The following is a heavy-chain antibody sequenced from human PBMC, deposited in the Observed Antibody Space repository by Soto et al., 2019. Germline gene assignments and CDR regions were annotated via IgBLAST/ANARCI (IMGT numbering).Heavy chain of an antibody. D-gene: IGHD4-17*01. V-gene: IGHV3-23*01. J-gene: IGHJ3*02. Sequence: EVQLLESGGGLVQPGGSLRLSCAASGFTFSSYAMSWVRQAPGKGLEWVSAISGSGGSTYYADSVKGRFTISRDNSKNTLYMQMNSLRAEDTAVYYCAKRRYGDFPNGSTDAFDIWGQGTMVTVSS. CDR1: GFTFSSYA. CDR3: AKRRYGDFPNGSTDAFDI. CDR2: ISGSGGST.